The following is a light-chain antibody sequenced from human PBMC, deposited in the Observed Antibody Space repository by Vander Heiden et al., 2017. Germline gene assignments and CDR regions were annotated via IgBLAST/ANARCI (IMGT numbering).Light chain of an antibody. Sequence: DMVMTQSPLSLPVTPGEPASISCRSSQSLLHSNGYNYLDWYLQKPGQSPQLLIYLGSNRASGVPDRFSGSGSGTDFTLKISRVEAEDVGVYYCRQAPQTPITFGQGTQLEIK. V-gene: IGKV2-28*01. J-gene: IGKJ5*01. CDR1: QSLLHSNGYNY. CDR3: RQAPQTPIT. CDR2: LGS.